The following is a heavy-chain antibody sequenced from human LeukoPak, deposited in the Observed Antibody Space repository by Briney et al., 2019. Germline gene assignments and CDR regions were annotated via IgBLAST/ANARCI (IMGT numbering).Heavy chain of an antibody. CDR3: ARDNRNYMFDY. D-gene: IGHD2/OR15-2a*01. V-gene: IGHV3-74*01. CDR1: GFTFSSHW. CDR2: INSDGSIT. Sequence: GGSLRLSCAASGFTFSSHWMHWVRQAPGKGLVWVSLINSDGSITTYADSVKGRFTISRDNAKNTVYLQMNSLRAEDTAVYYCARDNRNYMFDYWGQGILVTASS. J-gene: IGHJ4*02.